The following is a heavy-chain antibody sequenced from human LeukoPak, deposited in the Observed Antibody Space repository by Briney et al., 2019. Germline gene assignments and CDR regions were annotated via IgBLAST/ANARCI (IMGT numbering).Heavy chain of an antibody. Sequence: PSETLSLTCTVSGGSISSYSWSWIRQPPGKGLEWIGYISNSGSPNYNPSLKSRVTISVDTSKSQFSLKLRSVTAADTAEYFCARVGTIFYDMDVWGQGTTVTVSS. J-gene: IGHJ6*02. V-gene: IGHV4-59*01. CDR1: GGSISSYS. CDR2: ISNSGSP. D-gene: IGHD3-9*01. CDR3: ARVGTIFYDMDV.